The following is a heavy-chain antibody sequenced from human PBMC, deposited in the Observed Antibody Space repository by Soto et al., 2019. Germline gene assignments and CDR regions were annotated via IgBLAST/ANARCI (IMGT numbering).Heavy chain of an antibody. Sequence: GGSLRLSCAASGFTFSSYDMHWVRQATGKGLEWVSAIGTAGDTYYPGSVKGRFTISRENAKNSLYLQMNSLRAGDTAVYYCARGPTEYCSGGSCYRDGAFDIWGQGTTVTVSS. D-gene: IGHD2-15*01. CDR3: ARGPTEYCSGGSCYRDGAFDI. CDR2: IGTAGDT. J-gene: IGHJ3*02. CDR1: GFTFSSYD. V-gene: IGHV3-13*01.